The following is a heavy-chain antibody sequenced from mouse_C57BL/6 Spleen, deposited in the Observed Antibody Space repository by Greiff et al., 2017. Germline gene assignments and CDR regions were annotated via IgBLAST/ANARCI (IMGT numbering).Heavy chain of an antibody. D-gene: IGHD3-2*02. CDR2: ISDGGSYT. CDR3: ARGTAQASWFAY. CDR1: GFTFSSYA. J-gene: IGHJ3*01. V-gene: IGHV5-4*01. Sequence: EVQGVESGGGLVKPGGSLKLSCAASGFTFSSYAMSWVRQTPEKRLEWVATISDGGSYTYYPDNVKGRFTISRDNAKNNLYLQMSQLKSEDTAMYYCARGTAQASWFAYWGQGTLVTVSA.